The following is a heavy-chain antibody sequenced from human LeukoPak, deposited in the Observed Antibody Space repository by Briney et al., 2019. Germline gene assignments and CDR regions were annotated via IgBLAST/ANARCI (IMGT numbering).Heavy chain of an antibody. V-gene: IGHV3-23*01. Sequence: GGSLRLSCAASGFTFSSYWMSWVRQAPGKGLEWVSAISGSGGSTYYADSVRGRFTISRDNSKNTLYLQMNSLRAEDTAVYYCAKEIAVAGNVDYWGQGTLVTVSS. J-gene: IGHJ4*02. CDR3: AKEIAVAGNVDY. CDR1: GFTFSSYW. D-gene: IGHD6-19*01. CDR2: ISGSGGST.